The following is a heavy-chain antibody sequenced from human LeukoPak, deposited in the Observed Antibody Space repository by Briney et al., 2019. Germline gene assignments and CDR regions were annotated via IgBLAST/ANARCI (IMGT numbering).Heavy chain of an antibody. Sequence: ASVKVSCKASGGTFSSYAISRVRQAPGQGLEWMGWINPNSGGTNYAQKFQGRVTMTRDTSISTAYMELSRLRSDDTAVYYCARDSDILTGYYFDYWGQGTLVTVSS. CDR2: INPNSGGT. D-gene: IGHD3-9*01. J-gene: IGHJ4*02. V-gene: IGHV1-2*02. CDR3: ARDSDILTGYYFDY. CDR1: GGTFSSYA.